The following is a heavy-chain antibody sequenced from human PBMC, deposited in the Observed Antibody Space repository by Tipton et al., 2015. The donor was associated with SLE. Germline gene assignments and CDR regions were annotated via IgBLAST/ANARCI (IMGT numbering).Heavy chain of an antibody. Sequence: GSLRLSCAASGFTFSDYYMSWIRQAPGKGLEWVSYISSRADIIYYADSVKGRFTISRDNARNSLFLQMNSLRAEDTALYYCVRDSDEYGGNEGADYWGQGTLVTVSS. J-gene: IGHJ4*02. CDR1: GFTFSDYY. V-gene: IGHV3-11*04. CDR3: VRDSDEYGGNEGADY. CDR2: ISSRADII. D-gene: IGHD4-23*01.